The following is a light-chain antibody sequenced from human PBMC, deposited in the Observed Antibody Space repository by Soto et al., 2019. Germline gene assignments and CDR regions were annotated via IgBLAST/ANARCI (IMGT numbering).Light chain of an antibody. CDR3: QQSYSTPRT. V-gene: IGKV1-39*01. CDR2: AAS. J-gene: IGKJ1*01. Sequence: DIQMTQSPSSLSASVGDRVTITCRASQSMSSYLKWYQQKPGKAPKLLIYAASSLQIGVPSRFSGSASGTDFTLTSSSLQPEDVATYYCQQSYSTPRTFGQGTQVEIK. CDR1: QSMSSY.